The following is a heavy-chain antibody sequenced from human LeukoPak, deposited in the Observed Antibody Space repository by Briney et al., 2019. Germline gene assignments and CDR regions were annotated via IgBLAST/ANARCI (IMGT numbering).Heavy chain of an antibody. J-gene: IGHJ4*02. CDR3: ARRRPSRYYFDY. CDR1: GGSISSYY. CDR2: IYYSGST. V-gene: IGHV4-59*08. Sequence: SSETLSLTCTVSGGSISSYYWSWIRQPPGKGLEWIGYIYYSGSTNYNPSLKSRVTISVDTSKNQFSLKLSSVTAADTAVYYCARRRPSRYYFDYWGQGTLVTVSS.